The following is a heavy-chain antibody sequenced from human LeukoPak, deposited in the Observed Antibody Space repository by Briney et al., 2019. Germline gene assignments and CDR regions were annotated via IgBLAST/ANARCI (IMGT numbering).Heavy chain of an antibody. CDR3: AKGSVLLWFGESTDYFDY. CDR2: IRYDGSNK. V-gene: IGHV3-30*02. CDR1: GFTFSSYG. J-gene: IGHJ4*02. D-gene: IGHD3-10*01. Sequence: GGSLRLSCAASGFTFSSYGMHWVRQAPGKGLEWVAFIRYDGSNKYYADSVKGRFTISRDNSKNTLYLQMNSLRAEDTAVYYCAKGSVLLWFGESTDYFDYWGQGTLVTVSS.